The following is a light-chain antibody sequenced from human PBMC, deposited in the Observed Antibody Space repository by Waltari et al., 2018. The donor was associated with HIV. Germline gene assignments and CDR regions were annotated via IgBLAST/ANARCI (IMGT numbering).Light chain of an antibody. CDR3: AVWDDSLNAYV. V-gene: IGLV1-44*01. CDR2: NTD. Sequence: QSVLTQPPSSSGTPGQRLTISCSGSSSNLGSTTVNWYQHPPGAAPKLLILNTDERPSGVPDRFSGSKSGTSASLAISGLQSEDEADYYCAVWDDSLNAYVFGTGTTVTVL. CDR1: SSNLGSTT. J-gene: IGLJ1*01.